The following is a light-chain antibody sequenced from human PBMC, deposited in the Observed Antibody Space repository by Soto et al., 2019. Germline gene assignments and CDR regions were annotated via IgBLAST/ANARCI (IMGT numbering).Light chain of an antibody. CDR1: QTVSSTY. Sequence: EIVLTQSPGTLSLSPGERATLSCGASQTVSSTYLAWYQQKPGQPPRLLIYDASSRATGIPDRFSGSGSGTDFTLTISRLEPEDFAVYYCQHYGTSPHFGGGTKVEIK. J-gene: IGKJ4*01. CDR3: QHYGTSPH. CDR2: DAS. V-gene: IGKV3-20*01.